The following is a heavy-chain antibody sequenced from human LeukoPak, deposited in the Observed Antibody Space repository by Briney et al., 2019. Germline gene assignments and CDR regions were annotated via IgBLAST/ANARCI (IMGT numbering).Heavy chain of an antibody. Sequence: GGSLRLSCAASGFTVSSNYLSWVRQAPGKGLEGVSVIYSGGSTYYADSVKGRLTISRDNSKNTMYLQMNSLRAEDTAIYYCARGPTMYGMDVWGQGTTVTVSS. V-gene: IGHV3-53*01. CDR1: GFTVSSNY. CDR3: ARGPTMYGMDV. J-gene: IGHJ6*02. CDR2: IYSGGST.